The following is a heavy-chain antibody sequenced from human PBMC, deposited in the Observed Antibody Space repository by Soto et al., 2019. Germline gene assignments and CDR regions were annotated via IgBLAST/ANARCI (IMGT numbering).Heavy chain of an antibody. D-gene: IGHD6-19*01. Sequence: VSLRLSCAASGFTFSNAWMNWVRQAPGKGLEWVGRIKSKTDGGTTDYAAPVKGRFTISRDDSKNTLYLQMNSLKTEDTAVYYCTTEEQWLVLTNYDYYGRAVWGQGTTVPVSS. V-gene: IGHV3-15*07. CDR2: IKSKTDGGTT. CDR3: TTEEQWLVLTNYDYYGRAV. CDR1: GFTFSNAW. J-gene: IGHJ6*02.